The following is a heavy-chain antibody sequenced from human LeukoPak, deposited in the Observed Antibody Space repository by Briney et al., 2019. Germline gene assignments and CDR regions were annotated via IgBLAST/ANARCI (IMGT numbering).Heavy chain of an antibody. D-gene: IGHD1-7*01. Sequence: SETLSLTCTVSGGSIRNDDYYWSWIRQPPGKGLEWIGFISHGGMTTYNPSLNSRVTISIDTSRNQFSLRLSFVTAADTAIYYCARLPPKNYGGPLDYWGRGTLVTVSS. J-gene: IGHJ4*02. CDR3: ARLPPKNYGGPLDY. CDR1: GGSIRNDDYY. V-gene: IGHV4-61*08. CDR2: ISHGGMT.